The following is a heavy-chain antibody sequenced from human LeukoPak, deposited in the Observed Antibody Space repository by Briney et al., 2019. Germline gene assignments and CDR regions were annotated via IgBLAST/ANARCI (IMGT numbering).Heavy chain of an antibody. CDR3: ARTSYGSGTNNWFDP. Sequence: SQTLSLTCAVSGGSISSGGYSWSWIRQPPGKGLEWIGYIYHSGSTYYNPSLKIRVTISVDRSKNPFSLKLSSVTAADTAVYYCARTSYGSGTNNWFDPWGQGTLVTVSS. D-gene: IGHD3-10*01. V-gene: IGHV4-30-2*01. CDR1: GGSISSGGYS. J-gene: IGHJ5*02. CDR2: IYHSGST.